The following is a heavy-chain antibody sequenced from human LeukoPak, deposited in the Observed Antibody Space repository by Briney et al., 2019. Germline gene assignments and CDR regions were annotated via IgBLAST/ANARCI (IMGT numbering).Heavy chain of an antibody. CDR3: AKASSGYYFGWFDP. V-gene: IGHV3-11*01. Sequence: GGSLRLSCAASGFTFSDYYMSWIRQAPGKGLEWVSYISSSGSTIYYADSVKGRFTISRDNAKNSLYLQMNSLRAEDTALYYCAKASSGYYFGWFDPWGQGTLVTVSS. CDR2: ISSSGSTI. CDR1: GFTFSDYY. D-gene: IGHD3-22*01. J-gene: IGHJ5*02.